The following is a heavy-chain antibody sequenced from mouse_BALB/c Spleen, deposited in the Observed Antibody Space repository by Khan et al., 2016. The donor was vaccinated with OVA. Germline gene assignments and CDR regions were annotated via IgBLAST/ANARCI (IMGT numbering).Heavy chain of an antibody. CDR3: AQTARATGFAY. CDR1: GYTFTDYS. CDR2: INTETGEP. V-gene: IGHV9-2-1*01. Sequence: QLVQSGPELKKPGETVKISCKASGYTFTDYSMHWVKQAPGKGLKWMGWINTETGEPTYADDFKGRFAFSLETSASTAYLQINNLKNEDTATYFWAQTARATGFAYWGQEPLVTISA. J-gene: IGHJ3*01. D-gene: IGHD3-2*01.